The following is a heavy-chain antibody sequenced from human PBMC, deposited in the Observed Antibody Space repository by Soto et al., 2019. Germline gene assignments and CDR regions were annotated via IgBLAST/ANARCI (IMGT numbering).Heavy chain of an antibody. CDR1: GGSFSGYY. J-gene: IGHJ6*02. V-gene: IGHV4-34*01. CDR3: ARTIPGDGSSTSCYNYGMDV. Sequence: SETLSLTCAVYGGSFSGYYWRWIRQPPGKGLEWIGEINHRGSTNYNPSLKSRVTISVDTSKNQFSLKLSSVTAADTAVYYCARTIPGDGSSTSCYNYGMDVWGQGTTVTVSS. D-gene: IGHD2-2*02. CDR2: INHRGST.